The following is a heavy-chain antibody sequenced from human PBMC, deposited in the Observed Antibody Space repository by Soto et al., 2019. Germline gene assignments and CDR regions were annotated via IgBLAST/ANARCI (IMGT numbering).Heavy chain of an antibody. CDR1: GGSVSGYY. Sequence: SETLSLTCAVYGGSVSGYYWSWIRQPPGKGLEWIGEINHSGSTNYNPSLKSRVTISVDTSKNQFSLKLSSVTAADTAVYYCARASRRRRAGTVYNWFDPWGQGTLVTVSS. J-gene: IGHJ5*02. CDR3: ARASRRRRAGTVYNWFDP. CDR2: INHSGST. D-gene: IGHD3-10*01. V-gene: IGHV4-34*01.